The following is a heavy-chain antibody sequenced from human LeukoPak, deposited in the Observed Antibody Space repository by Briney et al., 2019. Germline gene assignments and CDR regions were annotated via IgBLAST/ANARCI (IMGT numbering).Heavy chain of an antibody. CDR3: ASRVGTTTVNTFDI. V-gene: IGHV4-39*01. J-gene: IGHJ3*02. CDR2: VSYNERT. CDR1: GGSIRSSSYS. D-gene: IGHD2-21*02. Sequence: SETLSLTCTVSGGSIRSSSYSWGWIRQPPRKGLEWIGNVSYNERTYYNPSLKSRVTMSVDTSKNQFSLKLSSVTAADTAVYFCASRVGTTTVNTFDIWGQGIMVTVSS.